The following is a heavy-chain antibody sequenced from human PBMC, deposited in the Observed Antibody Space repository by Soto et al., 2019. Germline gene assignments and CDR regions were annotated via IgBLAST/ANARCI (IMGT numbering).Heavy chain of an antibody. CDR3: ARGVKYGAYSRWFDP. V-gene: IGHV1-69*13. CDR1: GDTFSRYG. J-gene: IGHJ5*02. CDR2: ISPRFGTT. D-gene: IGHD4-17*01. Sequence: ASVKVSFKASGDTFSRYGISWVRQAPGQGLEWMGGISPRFGTTDYAQKFQGRVTMTADESTSTAYMELSSLRSEDTAVYFCARGVKYGAYSRWFDPWGQGTLVTVSS.